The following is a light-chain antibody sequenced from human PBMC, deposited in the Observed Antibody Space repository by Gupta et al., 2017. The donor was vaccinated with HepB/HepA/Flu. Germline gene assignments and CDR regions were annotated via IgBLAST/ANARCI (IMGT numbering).Light chain of an antibody. CDR3: FSYVGSDNWV. Sequence: QSALTQPASVSGSPGQSITISCPGTSSDVGSYNLVSWYQQHPGKAPKLLIYAVTERPSGFPDRFSGSKSGNTASLTVSGLQAEDEADYYCFSYVGSDNWVFGPGTKVTVL. CDR1: SSDVGSYNL. J-gene: IGLJ1*01. V-gene: IGLV2-23*02. CDR2: AVT.